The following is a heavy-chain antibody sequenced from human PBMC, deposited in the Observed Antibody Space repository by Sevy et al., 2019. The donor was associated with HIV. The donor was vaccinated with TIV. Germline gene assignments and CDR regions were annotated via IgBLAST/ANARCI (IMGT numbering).Heavy chain of an antibody. CDR2: ISSSGSTI. CDR1: GFTFSSYE. Sequence: GGSLRLSCAASGFTFSSYEMNWVRQAPGKGLEWVSYISSSGSTIYYADSVKGRFTIPRDNAKNSLYLQMNSLRAEDTAVYYCARELLSSGSSYYYYYGMDVWGQGTTVTVSS. CDR3: ARELLSSGSSYYYYYGMDV. D-gene: IGHD3-22*01. V-gene: IGHV3-48*03. J-gene: IGHJ6*02.